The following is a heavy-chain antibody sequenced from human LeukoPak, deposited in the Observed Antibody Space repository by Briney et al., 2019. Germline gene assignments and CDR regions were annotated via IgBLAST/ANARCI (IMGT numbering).Heavy chain of an antibody. Sequence: GGSLRLSCAASGFTVSSNYMSWVRQAPGKGLEWVSVIYSGGNTYYTDSVKGRFTISRDNSKNTLYLQMNSLGPEDTAVYYCARGGYSSGWFHAFDIWGQGTMVTVSS. CDR3: ARGGYSSGWFHAFDI. V-gene: IGHV3-66*02. CDR2: IYSGGNT. J-gene: IGHJ3*02. CDR1: GFTVSSNY. D-gene: IGHD6-19*01.